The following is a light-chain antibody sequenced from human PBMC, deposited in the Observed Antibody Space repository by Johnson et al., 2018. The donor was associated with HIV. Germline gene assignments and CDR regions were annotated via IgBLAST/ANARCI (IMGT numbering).Light chain of an antibody. CDR1: SSNIGNNY. CDR3: GTWDNSLRAGV. V-gene: IGLV1-51*02. CDR2: ENN. J-gene: IGLJ1*01. Sequence: QSALTQPPSVSVAPGQKVTISCSGSSSNIGNNYVSWYQQLPGTAPKLLMYENNKRPSGIPDRFSGSKSGTSATLDITGLQTGDEADYYCGTWDNSLRAGVYGTGTEFTV.